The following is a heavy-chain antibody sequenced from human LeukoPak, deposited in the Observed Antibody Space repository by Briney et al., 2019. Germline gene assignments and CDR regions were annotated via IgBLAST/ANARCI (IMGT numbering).Heavy chain of an antibody. CDR3: ARDREVGATIHDY. Sequence: GGSLRLSCAASGFTFSNYYMSWVRQVPGKGLEWVANIKPDGSDKSYVDSVKGRFTISRDNDENSLYLQLNSLRVVDTAVYFCARDREVGATIHDYWGQGTLVTVSS. D-gene: IGHD1-26*01. CDR1: GFTFSNYY. V-gene: IGHV3-7*01. J-gene: IGHJ4*02. CDR2: IKPDGSDK.